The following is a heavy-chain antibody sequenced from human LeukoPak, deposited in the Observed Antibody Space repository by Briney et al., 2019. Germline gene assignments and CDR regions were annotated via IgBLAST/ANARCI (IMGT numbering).Heavy chain of an antibody. CDR2: FYYSRST. D-gene: IGHD5-24*01. CDR1: GDSISSSSYY. Sequence: SETLSLTCTVSGDSISSSSYYWGWIRQPPGKGLEWIGSFYYSRSTYYNPSLKSRVTISVDTSKNQFSLKLSSVTAADTAVYYCAADGYNSYYFDYWGQGTLVTVSS. V-gene: IGHV4-39*01. J-gene: IGHJ4*02. CDR3: AADGYNSYYFDY.